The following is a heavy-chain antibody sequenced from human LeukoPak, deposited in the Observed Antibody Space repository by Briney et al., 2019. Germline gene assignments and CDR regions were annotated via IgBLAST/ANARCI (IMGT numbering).Heavy chain of an antibody. D-gene: IGHD5-24*01. CDR3: AKGHSDGYNYAD. V-gene: IGHV3-23*01. J-gene: IGHJ4*02. Sequence: GGSLRLSCAASGFTFSSYGMSWVRQAPGKGLERVSAISGSGGSTYYADSVKGRFTISRDNSKNTLYLQMNSLRAEDTAVYYCAKGHSDGYNYADWGQGTLVTVSS. CDR1: GFTFSSYG. CDR2: ISGSGGST.